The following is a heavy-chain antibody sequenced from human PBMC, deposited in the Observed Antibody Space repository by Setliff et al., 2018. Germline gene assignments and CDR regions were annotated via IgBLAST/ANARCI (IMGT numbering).Heavy chain of an antibody. CDR1: GDSISSGYYH. V-gene: IGHV4-61*09. CDR2: FYTSGNT. CDR3: ARGGPTLTISRVLVVSSFDP. J-gene: IGHJ5*02. Sequence: SETLSLTCTVSGDSISSGYYHWTWVRQSAGKGLEWIGHFYTSGNTNYNPSLKSRVTISVDTSKNQFSLKLSSVTAADTATYYCARGGPTLTISRVLVVSSFDPWGQGSRVTVSS. D-gene: IGHD3-3*01.